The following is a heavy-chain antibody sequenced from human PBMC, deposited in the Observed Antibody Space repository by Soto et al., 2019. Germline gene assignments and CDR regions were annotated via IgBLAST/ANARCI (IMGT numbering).Heavy chain of an antibody. J-gene: IGHJ4*02. D-gene: IGHD3-22*01. Sequence: GGSLRLSXAASGFSFSRFKMHWVRQAPGKGPVWVSRINTDGSSTSYADSVKGRFTISRDNAKNTMYLQMHSLRAEDTAVYYCASDIYYDNSGYYFWGQGTLVTVSS. CDR1: GFSFSRFK. CDR3: ASDIYYDNSGYYF. CDR2: INTDGSST. V-gene: IGHV3-74*01.